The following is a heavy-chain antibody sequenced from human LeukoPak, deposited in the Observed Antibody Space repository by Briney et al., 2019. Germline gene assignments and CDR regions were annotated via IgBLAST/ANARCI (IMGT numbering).Heavy chain of an antibody. Sequence: SQTLSLTCTVSGGSISSGGYYWSWIRQPPGKGLEWIGYIYHSGSTYYNPSLKSRVTISVDRSKNQFSLKLSSVTAADTAVYYCARDRYNWNFGYWGQGTLVTVSS. CDR1: GGSISSGGYY. CDR2: IYHSGST. CDR3: ARDRYNWNFGY. V-gene: IGHV4-30-2*01. J-gene: IGHJ4*02. D-gene: IGHD1-20*01.